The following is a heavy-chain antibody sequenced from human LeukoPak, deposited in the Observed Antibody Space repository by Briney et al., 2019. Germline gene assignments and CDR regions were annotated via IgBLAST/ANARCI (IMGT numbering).Heavy chain of an antibody. V-gene: IGHV5-51*01. CDR1: GYGFTSYW. J-gene: IGHJ5*02. Sequence: GECLKISCKGSGYGFTSYWIGWVRQMPGKGLEWMGIIYPGDSDTRYSPSFQGQVTISADKSISTAYLQWSSLKASDTAMYYCARRIVGATARFDPWGQGTLVTVSS. CDR3: ARRIVGATARFDP. D-gene: IGHD1-26*01. CDR2: IYPGDSDT.